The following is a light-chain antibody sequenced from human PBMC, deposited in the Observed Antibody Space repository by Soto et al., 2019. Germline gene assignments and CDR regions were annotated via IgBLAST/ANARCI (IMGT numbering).Light chain of an antibody. CDR3: QQRSNGLT. Sequence: EIVLTQSPATLSLSPGERATLSCRASQSVSSYLAWYQQKPGQAPRLLIYDASNRATGIPARFSGSGSGTDFTLTISSLEPEDLGVYYCQQRSNGLTFGGGTKVEIK. CDR1: QSVSSY. CDR2: DAS. J-gene: IGKJ4*01. V-gene: IGKV3-11*01.